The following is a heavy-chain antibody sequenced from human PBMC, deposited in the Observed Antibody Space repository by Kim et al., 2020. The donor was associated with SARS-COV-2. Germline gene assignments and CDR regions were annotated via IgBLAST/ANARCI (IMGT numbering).Heavy chain of an antibody. Sequence: GGSLRLSCAASGFTFSSYDMHWVRQATGKGLEWVSAIGTAGDTYYPGSVKGRFTISRENAKNSLYLQMNSLRAGDTAVYYCARAAKGRLLWFGELLFDYWGQGTLVTVSS. CDR2: IGTAGDT. D-gene: IGHD3-10*01. J-gene: IGHJ4*02. V-gene: IGHV3-13*01. CDR3: ARAAKGRLLWFGELLFDY. CDR1: GFTFSSYD.